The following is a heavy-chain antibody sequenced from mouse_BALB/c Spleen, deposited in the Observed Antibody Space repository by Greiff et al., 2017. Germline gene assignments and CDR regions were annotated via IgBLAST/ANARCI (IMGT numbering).Heavy chain of an antibody. V-gene: IGHV8-12*01. CDR1: GFSLSTSGMG. CDR2: IYWDDDK. D-gene: IGHD1-2*01. Sequence: ESGPGILQPSQTLSLTCSFSGFSLSTSGMGVSWIRQPSGKGLEWLAHIYWDDDKRYNPSLKSRLTISKDTSSNQVFLKITSVDTADTATYYCARGHYYEAMDYWGQGTSVTVSS. J-gene: IGHJ4*01. CDR3: ARGHYYEAMDY.